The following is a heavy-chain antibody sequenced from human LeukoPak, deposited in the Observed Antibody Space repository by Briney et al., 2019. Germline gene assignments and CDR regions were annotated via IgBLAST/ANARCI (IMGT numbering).Heavy chain of an antibody. Sequence: SETLSLTCTVSGASVTDYYWSWIRQSPGKGLEWISYIHHSGNSDYNTSLRSRVTTSLDTSKNQFSLNLISVTAADTAVYYCTRGRWGLQSWSQGTLVTVSS. CDR2: IHHSGNS. V-gene: IGHV4-59*02. J-gene: IGHJ5*02. CDR3: TRGRWGLQS. D-gene: IGHD7-27*01. CDR1: GASVTDYY.